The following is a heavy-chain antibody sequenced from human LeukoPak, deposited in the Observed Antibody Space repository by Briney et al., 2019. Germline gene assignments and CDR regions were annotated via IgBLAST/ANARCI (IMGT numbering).Heavy chain of an antibody. CDR3: ARAAAGTFYYYYYYMDV. CDR2: INPNSGGT. Sequence: ASVKVSCKASGYTFTGYYMHWVRQAPGQGLEWMGWINPNSGGTNYAQKFQGRVTMTRDTSISTAYMELSSLRSEDTAVYYCARAAAGTFYYYYYYMDVWGKGTTVTVSS. J-gene: IGHJ6*03. V-gene: IGHV1-2*02. D-gene: IGHD6-13*01. CDR1: GYTFTGYY.